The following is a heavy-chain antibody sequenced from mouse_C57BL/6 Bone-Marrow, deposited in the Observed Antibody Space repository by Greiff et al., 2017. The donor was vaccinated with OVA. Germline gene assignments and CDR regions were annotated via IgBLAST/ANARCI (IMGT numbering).Heavy chain of an antibody. Sequence: QVQLQQPGAELVKPGASVKLSCKASGYTFTSYWMQWIKQRPGQGLEWIGEIDPSDSYTNYNQKFKGKSTLTVDTSSSTAYMQLSSLTSEDSAVYYCASAVIDYWGQGTLVTVSA. CDR1: GYTFTSYW. J-gene: IGHJ3*01. V-gene: IGHV1-50*01. CDR2: IDPSDSYT. CDR3: ASAVIDY.